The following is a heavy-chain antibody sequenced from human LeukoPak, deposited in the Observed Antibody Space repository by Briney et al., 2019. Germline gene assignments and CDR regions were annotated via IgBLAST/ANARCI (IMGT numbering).Heavy chain of an antibody. D-gene: IGHD3-22*01. CDR1: GFTFSRYW. CDR2: IKQDGNEK. Sequence: GGSLRLSCAASGFTFSRYWMSWVRQAPGKGLEWVANIKQDGNEKYYVDSVKGRFTISRDNAKNSVYLQMNSLRAEDTAVYYCARSGSSYDGSQSWFDYWGQGTLVTVSS. CDR3: ARSGSSYDGSQSWFDY. V-gene: IGHV3-7*01. J-gene: IGHJ4*02.